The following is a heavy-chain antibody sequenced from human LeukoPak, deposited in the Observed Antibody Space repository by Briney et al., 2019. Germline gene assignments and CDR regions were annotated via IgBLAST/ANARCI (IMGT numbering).Heavy chain of an antibody. Sequence: AGGSLRLSCAASGFTFSSYSMNWVRQAPGKGLEWVSSISSSSSYIYYADSVKGRFTISRDNAKNSLYLQMNSLRAEDTAVYYCARPGYITIFGVEYNWFDPWGQGTLVTVSS. D-gene: IGHD3-3*01. J-gene: IGHJ5*02. CDR2: ISSSSSYI. V-gene: IGHV3-21*01. CDR3: ARPGYITIFGVEYNWFDP. CDR1: GFTFSSYS.